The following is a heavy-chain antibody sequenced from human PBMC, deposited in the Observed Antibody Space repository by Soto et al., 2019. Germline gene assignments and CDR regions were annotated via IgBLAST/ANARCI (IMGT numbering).Heavy chain of an antibody. V-gene: IGHV1-18*01. Sequence: ASVKVCCEASGYTFTSYGISWVRQAPGQGLEWMGWISAYNGNTNYAQKLQGRVTMTTDTSTSTAYMELRSLRSDDTAVYYCARGRGYSGYDPLFYYYYGMDVWGQGTTVTVS. J-gene: IGHJ6*02. CDR3: ARGRGYSGYDPLFYYYYGMDV. CDR2: ISAYNGNT. D-gene: IGHD5-12*01. CDR1: GYTFTSYG.